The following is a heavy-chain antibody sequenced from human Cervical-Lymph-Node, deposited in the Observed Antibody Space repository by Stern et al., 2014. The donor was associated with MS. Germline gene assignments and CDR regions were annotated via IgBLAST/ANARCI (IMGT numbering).Heavy chain of an antibody. CDR3: ARVADIVVVPTDNGMDV. V-gene: IGHV1-69*09. Sequence: VHLVESGAEVKKPGSSVKVSCKASGGTFNTYTITWVRQAPGQRLEWMGRIIPMFGLAKYAQKFQGRVTITADKSTSTAYMALSSLRSEDTAVYYCARVADIVVVPTDNGMDVWGQGTTVTVSS. CDR2: IIPMFGLA. CDR1: GGTFNTYT. D-gene: IGHD2-2*01. J-gene: IGHJ6*02.